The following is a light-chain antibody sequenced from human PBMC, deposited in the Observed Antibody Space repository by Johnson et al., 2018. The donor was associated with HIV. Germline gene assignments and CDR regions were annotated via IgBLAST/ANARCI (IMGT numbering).Light chain of an antibody. V-gene: IGLV1-51*02. CDR2: EKN. CDR3: GAWASSLSAHFV. Sequence: QSVLTQPPSVSAAPGQKVTISCSGSTSNIGNNYVSWYQQLPGTVPKLLIYEKNKRPSGIPDRFSASKSGTSATLVITGLPPGDEADYYCGAWASSLSAHFVFGTGTKVTVL. CDR1: TSNIGNNY. J-gene: IGLJ1*01.